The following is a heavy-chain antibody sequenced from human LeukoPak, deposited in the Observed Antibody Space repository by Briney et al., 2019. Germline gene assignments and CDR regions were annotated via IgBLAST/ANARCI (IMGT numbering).Heavy chain of an antibody. J-gene: IGHJ4*02. CDR3: ARGTEVYDY. Sequence: GGALRLSCAASGFSLSSYAMNWVRQAPGKGLEWVSYSSSSGATIYYADSVEGRFTISRDNAKNSLHLQMNNLRDEDTAVYYCARGTEVYDYWGQGALITVSS. V-gene: IGHV3-48*02. CDR1: GFSLSSYA. CDR2: SSSSGATI.